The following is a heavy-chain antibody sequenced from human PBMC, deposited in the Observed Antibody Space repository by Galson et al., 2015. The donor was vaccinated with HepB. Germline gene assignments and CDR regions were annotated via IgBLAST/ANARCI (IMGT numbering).Heavy chain of an antibody. CDR2: LSYDGTNK. CDR1: GFTFSSYD. Sequence: SLRLSCAASGFTFSSYDMHWVRQAPGKGLEWVAILSYDGTNKYFADSVKGRFTISRDNSKNTLYLQMNSLRAEDTAVYYCAKDSRYISGWYAGRGGFDYWGQGTLVTVFS. D-gene: IGHD6-19*01. CDR3: AKDSRYISGWYAGRGGFDY. V-gene: IGHV3-30*18. J-gene: IGHJ4*02.